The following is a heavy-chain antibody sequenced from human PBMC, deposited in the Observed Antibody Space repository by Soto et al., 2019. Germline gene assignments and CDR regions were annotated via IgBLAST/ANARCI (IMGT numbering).Heavy chain of an antibody. CDR2: ISSRSTNI. J-gene: IGHJ4*02. Sequence: GSLRLSCVGSGFTFSGYSMAWVRQAPGRGLEWVASISSRSTNIDYADSVKGRFTISRDNAKNLVSLQMSSLRGEDTALYYCAKFTEPGYSSIWYYFDYWGQGTPGTASS. V-gene: IGHV3-21*06. CDR3: AKFTEPGYSSIWYYFDY. CDR1: GFTFSGYS. D-gene: IGHD6-19*01.